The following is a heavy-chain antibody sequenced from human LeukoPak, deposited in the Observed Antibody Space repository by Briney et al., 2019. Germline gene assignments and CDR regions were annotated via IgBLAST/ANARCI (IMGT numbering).Heavy chain of an antibody. J-gene: IGHJ4*02. Sequence: PGGSLRLSCAASGFTFSSYAMHWVRQAPGKGLEWVAVISYDGSNKYYADSVKGRFTISRDNSENTLYLQMNSLRADDTAVYFCAKHTTASGPRSADYWGQGTLVTVSS. V-gene: IGHV3-30*04. CDR3: AKHTTASGPRSADY. CDR2: ISYDGSNK. CDR1: GFTFSSYA. D-gene: IGHD4-11*01.